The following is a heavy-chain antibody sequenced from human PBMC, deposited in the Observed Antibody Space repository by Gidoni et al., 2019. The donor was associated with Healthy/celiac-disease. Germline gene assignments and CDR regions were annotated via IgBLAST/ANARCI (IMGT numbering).Heavy chain of an antibody. CDR2: ISYDGSNK. V-gene: IGHV3-30*18. CDR3: AKDAAYSYGFEY. CDR1: GVPFSSYG. Sequence: QVQLVESGGGVVQPGRSLRLSCAASGVPFSSYGMHWVRQAPGKGLEWVAVISYDGSNKYDADSVKGRFTISRDNSKNTLYLQMNSLRAEDTAVYYCAKDAAYSYGFEYWGQGTLVTVSS. J-gene: IGHJ4*02. D-gene: IGHD5-18*01.